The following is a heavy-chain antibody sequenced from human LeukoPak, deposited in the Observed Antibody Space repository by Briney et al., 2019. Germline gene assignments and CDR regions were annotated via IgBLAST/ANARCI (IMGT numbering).Heavy chain of an antibody. CDR3: AKRPLSGYYSYDAFDI. CDR1: GFTFSSYG. CDR2: ISFDGSNK. D-gene: IGHD3-22*01. J-gene: IGHJ3*02. V-gene: IGHV3-30*18. Sequence: GGSLRLSCAASGFTFSSYGMLWVRQTPGKGLEWVALISFDGSNKYYADSVMGRLTISRDNSKNTLYLQMNSLRAEDTAVYYCAKRPLSGYYSYDAFDIWGQGTMVTVSS.